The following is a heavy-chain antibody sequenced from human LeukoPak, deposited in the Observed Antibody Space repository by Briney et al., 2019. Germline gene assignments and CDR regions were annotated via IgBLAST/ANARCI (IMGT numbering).Heavy chain of an antibody. CDR1: GFTFSSFG. CDR3: AKDDPTGRYL. V-gene: IGHV3-30*02. Sequence: GGSLRLSCAASGFTFSSFGMHWVRQTPGKGLEWVTFIHNYETTEYYADSVKGRFTISRDNSKNTVYLQMNSLRVEDAAVYYCAKDDPTGRYLWGQGTLVTVSS. J-gene: IGHJ4*02. CDR2: IHNYETTE. D-gene: IGHD1-26*01.